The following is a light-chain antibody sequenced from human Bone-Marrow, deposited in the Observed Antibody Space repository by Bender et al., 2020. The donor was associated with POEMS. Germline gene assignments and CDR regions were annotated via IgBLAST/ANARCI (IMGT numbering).Light chain of an antibody. CDR2: NDN. Sequence: QSVLTQPPSASGTPGQRVIISCSGSSSNIGTKTVNWYQQVPGTAPKLLIYNDNQRPSGVPDRFSGSKSGTSASLAISGLQSGDEADYYCCSYAGTNTLVFGGGTKLTVL. CDR3: CSYAGTNTLV. V-gene: IGLV1-44*01. J-gene: IGLJ3*02. CDR1: SSNIGTKT.